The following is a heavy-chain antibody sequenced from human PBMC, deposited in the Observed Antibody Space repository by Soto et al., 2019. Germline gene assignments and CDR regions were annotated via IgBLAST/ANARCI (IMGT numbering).Heavy chain of an antibody. V-gene: IGHV3-30*18. CDR2: ILNDGSNE. CDR3: AKIFWGGYCTTASCYVLDY. J-gene: IGHJ4*02. Sequence: GGSLRPSCAASGFTFSNYVMHWVRQAPGKGLEWVAVILNDGSNEYYVDSVKGRFTVSRDNAKNTLYLQMNSLRAEDTAVYYCAKIFWGGYCTTASCYVLDYWGLGTMVTVSS. D-gene: IGHD2-2*03. CDR1: GFTFSNYV.